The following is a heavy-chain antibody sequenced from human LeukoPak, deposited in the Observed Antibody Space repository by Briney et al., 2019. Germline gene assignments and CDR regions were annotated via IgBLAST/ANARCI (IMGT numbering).Heavy chain of an antibody. Sequence: GASVKVSCKASGYTFTSYYMHWVRQAPGQGLEWMGIINPSGGSTSYAQKFQGRVTMTRDTSTSTVYMELSSLRSEDTAVYYCAREKGGYDTTTYYYYGMDVWGQGTTVTVSS. CDR1: GYTFTSYY. CDR3: AREKGGYDTTTYYYYGMDV. V-gene: IGHV1-46*01. J-gene: IGHJ6*02. D-gene: IGHD5-12*01. CDR2: INPSGGST.